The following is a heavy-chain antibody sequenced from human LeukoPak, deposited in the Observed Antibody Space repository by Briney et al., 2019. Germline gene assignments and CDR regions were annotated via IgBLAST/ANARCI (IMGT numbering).Heavy chain of an antibody. D-gene: IGHD2-21*01. CDR1: GFIFNNYG. J-gene: IGHJ3*01. V-gene: IGHV3-48*01. CDR3: AINGCYRGVCDFDV. CDR2: ISNSAI. Sequence: GGSLRLSCAASGFIFNNYGMHWVRQAPGKGLEWVAYISNSAILYADSVKGRFTISRDNARNSLYLQMNSLRAEDTAVYYCAINGCYRGVCDFDVWGQGTMVTVSS.